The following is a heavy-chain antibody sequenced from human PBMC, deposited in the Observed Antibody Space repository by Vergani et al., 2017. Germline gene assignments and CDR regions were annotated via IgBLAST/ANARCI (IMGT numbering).Heavy chain of an antibody. D-gene: IGHD3-16*01. J-gene: IGHJ4*02. Sequence: QVQLVESGGGVVQRGGSLRLSCATSGFTLSNYDMQWIRQGPGKGLELVAFIQFDGSNQYYADSVKGRFTRSRDFSKNTLYLQMNSLRTDDTATYYCAKHFRGWGIDYWGQGTQVIVSS. V-gene: IGHV3-30*02. CDR3: AKHFRGWGIDY. CDR1: GFTLSNYD. CDR2: IQFDGSNQ.